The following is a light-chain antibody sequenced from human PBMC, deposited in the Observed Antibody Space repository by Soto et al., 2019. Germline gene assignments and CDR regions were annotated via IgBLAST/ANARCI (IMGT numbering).Light chain of an antibody. Sequence: EIVLRQSPGTLSLSPEEKATLSCRASQSVCSSYLAWYQQKPGQAPRLLIHGASSRATGIPDRFSGSGSGTDFTLTISRLEPEDFAVYYCQQYGSSIFTFGPGTKVDIK. CDR3: QQYGSSIFT. V-gene: IGKV3-20*01. J-gene: IGKJ3*01. CDR1: QSVCSSY. CDR2: GAS.